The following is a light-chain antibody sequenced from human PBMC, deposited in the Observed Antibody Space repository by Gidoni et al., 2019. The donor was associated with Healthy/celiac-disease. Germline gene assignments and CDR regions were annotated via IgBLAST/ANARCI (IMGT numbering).Light chain of an antibody. J-gene: IGKJ2*01. Sequence: EFAMTQSPSTLSVSPGARATLSCRASQSVSSNLAWYQQKPGQAPRLLIYGASSLATGIPARFSGSGSGTEFTLTISSLQSEDFAVYYCQQYNNWPYTFGQGTKLEIK. V-gene: IGKV3-15*01. CDR1: QSVSSN. CDR3: QQYNNWPYT. CDR2: GAS.